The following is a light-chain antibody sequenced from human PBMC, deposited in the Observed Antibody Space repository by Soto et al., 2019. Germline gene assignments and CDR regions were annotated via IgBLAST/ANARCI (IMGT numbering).Light chain of an antibody. V-gene: IGKV1-9*01. J-gene: IGKJ1*01. CDR1: QSISSY. CDR3: QQLNGYPPWT. Sequence: DIQMTQSPSSLSASVGDRVTITCRASQSISSYLNWYQQKSGKAPKLLIYAASSLQSGVPSRFSGSGSGTEFTLTISSLQPEDFATYYCQQLNGYPPWTFGKGTKVEIK. CDR2: AAS.